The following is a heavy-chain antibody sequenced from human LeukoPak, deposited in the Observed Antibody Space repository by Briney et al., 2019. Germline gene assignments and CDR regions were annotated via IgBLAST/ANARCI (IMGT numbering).Heavy chain of an antibody. Sequence: GGSLRLSCAASGFTFSNYGMHWVRQAPGKGLEWVAVISYGGSNKDYADSVKGRFTISRDNSKNTLYLQMDSLRAEDTAVYYCAKTKGQLVPPYFYYGLDVWGQGTTVTVSS. J-gene: IGHJ6*02. CDR3: AKTKGQLVPPYFYYGLDV. D-gene: IGHD6-13*01. CDR2: ISYGGSNK. V-gene: IGHV3-30*18. CDR1: GFTFSNYG.